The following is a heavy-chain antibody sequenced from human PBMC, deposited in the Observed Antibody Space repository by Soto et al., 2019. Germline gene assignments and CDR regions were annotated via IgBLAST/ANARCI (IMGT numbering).Heavy chain of an antibody. J-gene: IGHJ4*02. CDR1: GFTFSSYA. D-gene: IGHD3-16*02. CDR3: ARGMITFGGVIVMDVPFDY. CDR2: ISYDGSNK. Sequence: QVQLVESGGGVVQPGRSLRLSCAASGFTFSSYAMHWVRQAPGKGLEWVAVISYDGSNKYYADSVKGRFTISRDNSKNTLYLQMNSLRAEDTAVYYCARGMITFGGVIVMDVPFDYWGQGTLVTVSS. V-gene: IGHV3-30-3*01.